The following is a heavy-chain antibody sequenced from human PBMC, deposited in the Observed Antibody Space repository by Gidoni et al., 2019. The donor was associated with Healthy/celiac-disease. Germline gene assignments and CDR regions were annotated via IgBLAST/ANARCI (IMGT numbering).Heavy chain of an antibody. CDR3: ARGVYYDSSGYYQDNNWFDP. V-gene: IGHV4-38-2*01. Sequence: QVQLQESGPGLVKPSETLYLTCAVSGYSISSGYYWGWIRQPPGKGLEWIGSIYHSGSTYYNPSLKSRVTISVDTSKNQFSLKLSSVTAADTAVYYCARGVYYDSSGYYQDNNWFDPWGQGTLVTVSS. J-gene: IGHJ5*02. CDR1: GYSISSGYY. CDR2: IYHSGST. D-gene: IGHD3-22*01.